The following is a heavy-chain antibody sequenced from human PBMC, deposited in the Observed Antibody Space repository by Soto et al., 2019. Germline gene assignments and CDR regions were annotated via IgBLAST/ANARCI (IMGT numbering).Heavy chain of an antibody. Sequence: SVKVSCKASGFTFTSSAVQWVRQARGQRLEWIGWIVVGSGNTNYAQKFQERVTTTRDMSTSTAYMELSSLRSEDTAVYYCAAANYYDSSGSDYWGQGTLVTVSS. J-gene: IGHJ4*02. V-gene: IGHV1-58*01. CDR3: AAANYYDSSGSDY. D-gene: IGHD3-22*01. CDR2: IVVGSGNT. CDR1: GFTFTSSA.